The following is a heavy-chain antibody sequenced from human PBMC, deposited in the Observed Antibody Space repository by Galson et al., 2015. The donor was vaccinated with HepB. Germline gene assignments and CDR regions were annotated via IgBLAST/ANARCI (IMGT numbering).Heavy chain of an antibody. J-gene: IGHJ2*01. Sequence: PALVKPTQTLTLTCTFSGFSLSTSGVGVGWLRQPPGKALEWLALIYWNDEKRYSPSLKSRLTITKDTSKNQVVLTMTNMDPVDTATYYCARAPGIAAAGTVYWYFDLWGRGTLVTVSS. D-gene: IGHD6-13*01. CDR1: GFSLSTSGVG. CDR3: ARAPGIAAAGTVYWYFDL. CDR2: IYWNDEK. V-gene: IGHV2-5*01.